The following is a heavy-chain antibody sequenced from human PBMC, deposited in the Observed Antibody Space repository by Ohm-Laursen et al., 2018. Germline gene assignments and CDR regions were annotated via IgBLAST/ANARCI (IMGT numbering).Heavy chain of an antibody. CDR3: TTGDGYNRDFDY. V-gene: IGHV3-15*01. CDR1: GFTFSNAW. CDR2: IKSKTDGGTT. D-gene: IGHD5-24*01. J-gene: IGHJ4*02. Sequence: SLRLSCTASGFTFSNAWMSWVRQAPGKGLEWVGRIKSKTDGGTTDYAAPVKGRFTISRDDSKNTLYLQMNSLKTEDTAVYYCTTGDGYNRDFDYWGQGTLVTVSS.